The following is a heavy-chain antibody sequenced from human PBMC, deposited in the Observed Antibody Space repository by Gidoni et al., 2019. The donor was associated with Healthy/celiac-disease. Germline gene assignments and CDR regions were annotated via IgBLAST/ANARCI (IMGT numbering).Heavy chain of an antibody. D-gene: IGHD4-17*01. CDR2: ISGSGGST. J-gene: IGHJ5*02. CDR1: GFTFSSYA. Sequence: EVQLLESGGGLVQPGGSLRLSCAASGFTFSSYAMSWVRQAPGQGLEWVSAISGSGGSTYYADSVKGRFTISRDNSKNTLYLQMNSLRAEDTAVYYCAKGLDYGDYFNWFDPWGQGTLVTVSS. V-gene: IGHV3-23*01. CDR3: AKGLDYGDYFNWFDP.